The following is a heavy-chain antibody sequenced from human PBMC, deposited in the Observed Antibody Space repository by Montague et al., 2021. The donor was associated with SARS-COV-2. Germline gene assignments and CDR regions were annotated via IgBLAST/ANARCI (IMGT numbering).Heavy chain of an antibody. CDR2: IYYNGGT. J-gene: IGHJ6*02. V-gene: IGHV4-59*01. CDR3: ARGGDNFADSSNYTIDL. CDR1: GGSISRYH. Sequence: SETLSLTCTVSGGSISRYHWTWIRQPPGKGLVWIGYIYYNGGTKNNPSLKSRVTISVDTSKNQFSLKLSFVSVADTAVYYCARGGDNFADSSNYTIDLWGQGTTVTVFS. D-gene: IGHD2-21*01.